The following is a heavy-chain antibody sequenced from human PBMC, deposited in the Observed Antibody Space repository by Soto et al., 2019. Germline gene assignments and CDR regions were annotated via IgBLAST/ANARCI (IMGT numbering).Heavy chain of an antibody. CDR1: GGSISSGGYS. D-gene: IGHD2-2*01. Sequence: QLQLRESGSGLVKPSQTLSLTCAVSGGSISSGGYSWSWIRQPPGKGLEWIGYIYHSGSTYYNPSLKSRATISVDRSKNQFSLKLSSVTAADTAVYYCARVPDRWGQGTLVTVSS. V-gene: IGHV4-30-2*01. J-gene: IGHJ5*02. CDR2: IYHSGST. CDR3: ARVPDR.